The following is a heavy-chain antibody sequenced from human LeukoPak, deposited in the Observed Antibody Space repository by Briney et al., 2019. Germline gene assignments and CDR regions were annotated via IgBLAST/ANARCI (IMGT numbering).Heavy chain of an antibody. D-gene: IGHD6-13*01. CDR2: ISFDGSDE. V-gene: IGHV3-30*18. CDR3: AKDASTWYRGYYFDY. Sequence: GGSLGLSCAASGFTFSSYGMHWVRQAPGKGLEWVAFISFDGSDEYYADAVKGRFLISRDNSKNTLFVQMNSLRAEDTALYYCAKDASTWYRGYYFDYWGQGALVTVSS. CDR1: GFTFSSYG. J-gene: IGHJ4*02.